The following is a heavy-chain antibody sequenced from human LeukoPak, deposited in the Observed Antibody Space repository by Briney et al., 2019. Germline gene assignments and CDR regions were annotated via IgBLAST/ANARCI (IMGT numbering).Heavy chain of an antibody. V-gene: IGHV3-30*02. J-gene: IGHJ4*02. D-gene: IGHD6-13*01. CDR3: AKAAPSYSSLYYFDY. Sequence: GGSLRLSCAASGFSFSTYSMQWVRQAPGKGLEWVAFTRYDGSNKYYADSVKGRFTISRDNSKNTLYLQMNSLRVEDMAVYYCAKAAPSYSSLYYFDYWGQGTLVTVSS. CDR2: TRYDGSNK. CDR1: GFSFSTYS.